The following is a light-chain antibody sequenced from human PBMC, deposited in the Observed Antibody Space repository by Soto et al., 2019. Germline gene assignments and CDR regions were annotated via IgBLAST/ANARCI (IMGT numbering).Light chain of an antibody. J-gene: IGKJ1*01. CDR1: QSISSY. CDR3: QQSYSTPRT. V-gene: IGKV1-39*01. CDR2: AAS. Sequence: QMTQSPASLSASAGDRVTITCRASQSISSYLNWYQQKPGKAPKLLIYAASSLQSGVPSRFSGSGSGTDFTLTISSLQPEDFATYYCQQSYSTPRTFGQGNKV.